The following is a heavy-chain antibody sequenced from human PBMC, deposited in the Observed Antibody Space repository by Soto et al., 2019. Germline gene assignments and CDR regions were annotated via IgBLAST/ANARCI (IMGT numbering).Heavy chain of an antibody. CDR1: GDTVSTNTAA. CDR3: ARDYGYDPDPTYYYGMDV. CDR2: IYYKSRWYN. Sequence: SQTLSLTCAISGDTVSTNTAAWNWIRQSPSRGLEWLGRIYYKSRWYNDYSESLKSRIAIIPDTSRNQFSLQLNSVIPEDTAVYYCARDYGYDPDPTYYYGMDVWGQGTKVTVS. J-gene: IGHJ6*02. V-gene: IGHV6-1*01. D-gene: IGHD5-12*01.